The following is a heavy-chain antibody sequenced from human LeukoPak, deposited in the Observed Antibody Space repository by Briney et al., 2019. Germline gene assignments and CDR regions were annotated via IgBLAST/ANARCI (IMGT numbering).Heavy chain of an antibody. J-gene: IGHJ4*02. CDR1: GFTFSSYA. CDR3: ARGPDTNYYDSSGYYSPFDY. V-gene: IGHV4-34*01. Sequence: PGGSLRLSCAASGFTFSSYAMSWVRQPPGKGLEWIGEINHSGSTNYNPSLKSRVTISLDTSKNHFSLKLSSVTAADTAVYYCARGPDTNYYDSSGYYSPFDYWGQGTLVTVSS. D-gene: IGHD3-22*01. CDR2: INHSGST.